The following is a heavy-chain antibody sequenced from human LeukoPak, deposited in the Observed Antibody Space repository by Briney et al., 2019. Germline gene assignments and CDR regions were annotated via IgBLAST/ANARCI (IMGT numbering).Heavy chain of an antibody. CDR2: IYHSGST. CDR3: ARVVAIQLWSSGNWFGP. D-gene: IGHD5-18*01. Sequence: SETLSLTCAVSGGSISSSNWWSWVRQPPGQGLEWIGEIYHSGSTNYNPSLKSRVTISVDKSKNQFSLKLSSVTAADTAVYYCARVVAIQLWSSGNWFGPWGQGTLVTVSS. CDR1: GGSISSSNW. J-gene: IGHJ5*02. V-gene: IGHV4-4*02.